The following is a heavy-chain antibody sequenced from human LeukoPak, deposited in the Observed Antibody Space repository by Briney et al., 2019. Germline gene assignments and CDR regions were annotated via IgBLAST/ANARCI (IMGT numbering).Heavy chain of an antibody. CDR3: ARDYCSGGSCYYFDY. CDR2: IYTSGST. D-gene: IGHD2-15*01. Sequence: PSETLSLTCTVSGGSISSYYWSWIRQPAGKGLEWIGRIYTSGSTNYNPSLKSRVTMSVDTSKNQFSLKLSSVTAADTAVYYCARDYCSGGSCYYFDYWGQGTLVTVSS. CDR1: GGSISSYY. V-gene: IGHV4-4*07. J-gene: IGHJ4*02.